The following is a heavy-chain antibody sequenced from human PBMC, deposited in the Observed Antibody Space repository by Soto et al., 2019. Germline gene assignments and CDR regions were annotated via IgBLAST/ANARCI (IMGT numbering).Heavy chain of an antibody. J-gene: IGHJ5*02. V-gene: IGHV1-69*02. CDR3: VVGATRSWFDP. CDR2: IIPILGIA. CDR1: GGTFSSYT. Sequence: SVKVSCKASGGTFSSYTISWVRQAPGQGLEWMGRIIPILGIANYAQKFQGRVTITADKSTSTAYMELSSLRSEDTAVYYCVVGATRSWFDPWGQGTLVTVSS. D-gene: IGHD1-26*01.